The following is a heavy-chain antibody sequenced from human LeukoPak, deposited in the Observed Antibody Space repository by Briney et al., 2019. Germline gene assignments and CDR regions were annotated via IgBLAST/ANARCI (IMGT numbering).Heavy chain of an antibody. CDR2: IYYSGST. CDR1: GGSISSYY. Sequence: SETLSLTCTVSGGSISSYYWGWIRQPPGKGLEWIGYIYYSGSTNYNPSLKSRVTISVDTSKNQFSLKLSSVTAADTAVYYCARVLGTTVTTRYFDLWGRGTLVTVS. D-gene: IGHD4-17*01. J-gene: IGHJ2*01. CDR3: ARVLGTTVTTRYFDL. V-gene: IGHV4-59*01.